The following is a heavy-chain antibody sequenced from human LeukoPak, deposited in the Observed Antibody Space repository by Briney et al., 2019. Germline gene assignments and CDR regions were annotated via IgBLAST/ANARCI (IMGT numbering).Heavy chain of an antibody. CDR1: GGSITSYY. J-gene: IGHJ4*02. V-gene: IGHV4-59*01. CDR2: IYNSGST. Sequence: KASETLSLTCTVSGGSITSYYWSWIRQPPGKGLEWIGYIYNSGSTNYNPSLKSRVTISVDTSKNQFSLKLSSVTAADTAVYYCARLYSSSLGRVFDYWGQGTLVTVSS. D-gene: IGHD4-11*01. CDR3: ARLYSSSLGRVFDY.